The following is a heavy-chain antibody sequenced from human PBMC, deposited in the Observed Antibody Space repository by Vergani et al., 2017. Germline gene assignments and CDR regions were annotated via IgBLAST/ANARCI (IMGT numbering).Heavy chain of an antibody. CDR1: GYTFSSYG. V-gene: IGHV1-18*01. CDR3: ARDPMTTVTNLDY. Sequence: QVQLVQSGAEVKKPGASVKVSCKVSGYTFSSYGVTWVRQAPGQGLEWMGWISAYNGNTDYAQNLQGRVTMTTDTSTSTAYMELRSLRSDDTAVYYCARDPMTTVTNLDYWGQGTLVTVSS. D-gene: IGHD4-17*01. J-gene: IGHJ4*02. CDR2: ISAYNGNT.